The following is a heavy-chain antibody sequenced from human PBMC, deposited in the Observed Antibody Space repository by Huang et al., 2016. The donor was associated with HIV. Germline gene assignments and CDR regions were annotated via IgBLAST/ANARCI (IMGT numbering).Heavy chain of an antibody. D-gene: IGHD5-18*01. Sequence: EVHLVESGGGLVQPGGSLRLSCAASGFTFSSYSMNWVRQTPGKGLEWVSYISSTGSAKYYADSVKDRFTISRDNANNSLYLQMNSLRAEDAGVYFCAMGYGLFDFWGQGTLVTVSS. J-gene: IGHJ4*02. V-gene: IGHV3-48*01. CDR3: AMGYGLFDF. CDR1: GFTFSSYS. CDR2: ISSTGSAK.